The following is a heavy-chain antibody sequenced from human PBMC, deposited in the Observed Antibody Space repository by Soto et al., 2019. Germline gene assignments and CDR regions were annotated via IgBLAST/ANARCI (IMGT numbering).Heavy chain of an antibody. J-gene: IGHJ4*02. V-gene: IGHV4-61*01. CDR2: IYYSGST. Sequence: PSETLSLTCTVSGGSVSSGSYYWSWIRQPPGKGLEWIGYIYYSGSTNYNPSLKSRVTISVDTSKNQFSLKLSSVTAADTAVYYCARDPLSGSYYSDYWGQGTLVTVSS. CDR3: ARDPLSGSYYSDY. CDR1: GGSVSSGSYY. D-gene: IGHD3-10*01.